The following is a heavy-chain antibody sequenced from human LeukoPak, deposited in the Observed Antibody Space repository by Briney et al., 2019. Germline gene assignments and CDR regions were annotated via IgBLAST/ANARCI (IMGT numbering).Heavy chain of an antibody. D-gene: IGHD6-13*01. CDR2: INPNSGGT. Sequence: ASVKVSCKASGYTFTGYYMHWVRQAPGQGLEWMGWINPNSGGTNYAQKFQGRVTMTRDTSISTAYMEPSRLRSDDTAVYYCARRIAAAGMYYFDYWGQGTLVTVSS. CDR3: ARRIAAAGMYYFDY. CDR1: GYTFTGYY. J-gene: IGHJ4*02. V-gene: IGHV1-2*02.